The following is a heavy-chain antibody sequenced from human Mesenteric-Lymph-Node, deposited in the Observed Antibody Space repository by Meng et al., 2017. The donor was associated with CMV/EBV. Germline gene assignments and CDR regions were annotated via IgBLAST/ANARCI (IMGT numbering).Heavy chain of an antibody. Sequence: GESLKISCAASGFTFSNYEMNWVRQAPGKGLEWVSYISTSGTNIYYADSVKGRFTISRDNAKNSLYLQMNSLRAEDTAVYYCVREGSISSNDNWGQGTLVTVSS. D-gene: IGHD3-3*02. J-gene: IGHJ4*02. CDR3: VREGSISSNDN. CDR1: GFTFSNYE. CDR2: ISTSGTNI. V-gene: IGHV3-48*03.